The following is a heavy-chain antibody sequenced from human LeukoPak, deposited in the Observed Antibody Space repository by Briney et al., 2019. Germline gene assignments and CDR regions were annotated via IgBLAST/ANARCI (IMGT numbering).Heavy chain of an antibody. CDR2: ISATDVHT. Sequence: TGGSLRLSCAASGFTFSIYAMSWVRQAPGKGLEWVSAISATDVHTYYADSVKGRFTISRDNSKRTLYLQVNSLRAEDTALYYCAKDLSGSFDYWGQGSLVTVSS. CDR3: AKDLSGSFDY. V-gene: IGHV3-23*01. CDR1: GFTFSIYA. J-gene: IGHJ4*02. D-gene: IGHD1-26*01.